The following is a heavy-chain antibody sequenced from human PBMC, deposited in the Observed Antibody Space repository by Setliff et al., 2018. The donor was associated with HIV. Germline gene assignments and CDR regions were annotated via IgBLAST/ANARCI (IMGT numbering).Heavy chain of an antibody. J-gene: IGHJ4*02. Sequence: ASVKVSCKASGYTFTSCFMHWVRQAPGQGLEYMGIINPSDGTTDYTQKFQDRVTMTSDTSTSAVYMELRSLRSEDTAIYYCVKEYHTEVTDTRVANYFDYWGQRTLVTAPQ. D-gene: IGHD4-4*01. CDR2: INPSDGTT. CDR3: VKEYHTEVTDTRVANYFDY. V-gene: IGHV1-46*01. CDR1: GYTFTSCF.